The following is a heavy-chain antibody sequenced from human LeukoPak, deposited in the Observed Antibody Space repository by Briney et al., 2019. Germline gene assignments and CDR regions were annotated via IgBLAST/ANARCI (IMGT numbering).Heavy chain of an antibody. Sequence: GASVKVSCKASGYTFTSYYMHWVRQAPGQGLEWMGWINTNTGNPTYAQGFTGRFVFSLDTSVSTAYLQISSLKAEDTAVYYCARAAYDILTGLPSGMDVWGQGTTVTVSS. CDR3: ARAAYDILTGLPSGMDV. D-gene: IGHD3-9*01. CDR1: GYTFTSYY. V-gene: IGHV7-4-1*02. CDR2: INTNTGNP. J-gene: IGHJ6*02.